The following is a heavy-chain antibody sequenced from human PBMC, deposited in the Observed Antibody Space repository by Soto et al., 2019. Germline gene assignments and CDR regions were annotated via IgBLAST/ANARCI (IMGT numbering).Heavy chain of an antibody. CDR3: AKERATTTAFDC. J-gene: IGHJ4*02. CDR2: ITDNGGST. D-gene: IGHD4-17*01. Sequence: GGSLRLSCAASGFTFSRDGMSWVRQAPGKGPEWVSFITDNGGSTYYADSVKGRFTISRDNTKNTLFLQMNSLRAEDTAVYYCAKERATTTAFDCWGQGALVTVSS. V-gene: IGHV3-23*01. CDR1: GFTFSRDG.